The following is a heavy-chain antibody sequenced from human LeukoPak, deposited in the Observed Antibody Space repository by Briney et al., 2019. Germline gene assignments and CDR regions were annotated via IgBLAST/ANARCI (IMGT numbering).Heavy chain of an antibody. Sequence: PGGSLRLSCAASGFTFSDYYMSWIRQAPGKGLEWVSYISSSGSTIYYADSVKGRFTISRDDAKNSLYLQMNSLRAEDTAVYYCAKDPRYDSGGYYFDYWGQGTLVTVSS. CDR2: ISSSGSTI. CDR1: GFTFSDYY. V-gene: IGHV3-11*01. J-gene: IGHJ4*02. CDR3: AKDPRYDSGGYYFDY. D-gene: IGHD3-22*01.